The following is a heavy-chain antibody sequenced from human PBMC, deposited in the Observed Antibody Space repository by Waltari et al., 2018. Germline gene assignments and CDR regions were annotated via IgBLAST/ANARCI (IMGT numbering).Heavy chain of an antibody. CDR3: ARDEKGDYYDSSGHSDWFDP. J-gene: IGHJ5*02. D-gene: IGHD3-22*01. Sequence: QVQLVQSGAEVKKPGASVTVSCKDSGYTFHGYYMHWVRQAPGQGLEWMGWINPNSGGTNYAQKFQGRVTMTRDTSISTAYMELSRLRSDDTAVYYCARDEKGDYYDSSGHSDWFDPWGQGTLVTVSS. CDR2: INPNSGGT. V-gene: IGHV1-2*02. CDR1: GYTFHGYY.